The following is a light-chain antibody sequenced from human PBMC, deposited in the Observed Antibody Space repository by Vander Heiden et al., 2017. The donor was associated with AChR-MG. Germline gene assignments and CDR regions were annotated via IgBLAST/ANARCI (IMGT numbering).Light chain of an antibody. J-gene: IGLJ2*01. CDR1: GSNIGTGHD. Sequence: QSVLTQPPPASGPPGQRVTISCTGSGSNIGTGHDVYSYQHVPGTAPKLPFYSNNNRGAGVRGRVSGSKSGTTASMAITGLQAENEANYYCQAEDNRRSGGLFGGGAQLAVL. V-gene: IGLV1-40*01. CDR3: QAEDNRRSGGL. CDR2: SNN.